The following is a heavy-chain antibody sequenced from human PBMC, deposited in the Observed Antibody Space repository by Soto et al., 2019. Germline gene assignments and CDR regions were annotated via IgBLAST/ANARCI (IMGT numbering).Heavy chain of an antibody. CDR2: ISYDGSNK. V-gene: IGHV3-30*18. CDR3: AKVGAYFDYGLDV. CDR1: GFTFSSYG. D-gene: IGHD1-26*01. J-gene: IGHJ6*02. Sequence: PGGSLRLSCAASGFTFSSYGMHWVRQASGKGLQWVAFISYDGSNKYYADSVKGRFTISRDNSKNTLYLQMNSLRAEDTAVYYCAKVGAYFDYGLDVWGQGTTVTVSS.